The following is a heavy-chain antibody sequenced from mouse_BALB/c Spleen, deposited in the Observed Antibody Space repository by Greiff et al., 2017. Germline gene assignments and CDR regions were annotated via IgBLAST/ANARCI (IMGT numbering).Heavy chain of an antibody. J-gene: IGHJ2*01. CDR1: GFTFSSFG. CDR3: ARSWDDYFDY. V-gene: IGHV5-17*02. CDR2: ISSGSSTI. D-gene: IGHD4-1*01. Sequence: DVQLVESGGGLVQPGGSRKLSCAASGFTFSSFGMHWVRQAPEKGLEWVAYISSGSSTIYYADTVKGRFTISRDNPKNTLFLQMTSLRSEDTAMYYCARSWDDYFDYWGQGTTLTVSS.